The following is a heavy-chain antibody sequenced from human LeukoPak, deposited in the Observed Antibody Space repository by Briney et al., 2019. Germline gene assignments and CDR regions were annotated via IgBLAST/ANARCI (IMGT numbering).Heavy chain of an antibody. CDR2: INPSVGTT. CDR1: GYSFTSYY. V-gene: IGHV1-46*01. J-gene: IGHJ4*02. Sequence: ASVKVSCKAFGYSFTSYYMHWVRQAPGQGLEWMGIINPSVGTTSYAQRFQDRVTMTRDTSTSTVYMELSSLSSEDTAVYFCARVRGYSLFDYWGQGILVTVSS. D-gene: IGHD5-18*01. CDR3: ARVRGYSLFDY.